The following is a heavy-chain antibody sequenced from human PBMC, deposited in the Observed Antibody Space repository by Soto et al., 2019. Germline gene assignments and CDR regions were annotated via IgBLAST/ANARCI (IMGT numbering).Heavy chain of an antibody. J-gene: IGHJ3*02. V-gene: IGHV3-7*01. CDR2: IHHDGTDQ. Sequence: GGSLRLSCEASGFTFSGYWMGWVRQAPGKGLDWVAIIHHDGTDQYYVDSVKGRLTISRDNAKNSLFLHMSSLRAEDTAVYYCATSPVRPDDAFHIWAQGTMVTVSS. CDR3: ATSPVRPDDAFHI. CDR1: GFTFSGYW.